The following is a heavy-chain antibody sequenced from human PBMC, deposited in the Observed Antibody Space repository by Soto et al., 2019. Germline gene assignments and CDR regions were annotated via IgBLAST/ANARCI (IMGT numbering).Heavy chain of an antibody. Sequence: QVQLQESGPGLVKPSQTLSLTCTVSGGSISSGGYYWSWIRQHPGKGLEWIGYIYYSGSTYYNPFHQRRVTLSVNTSKDQFSLKAGFVDAREKAGVFFAGRELTAPRFPGFFGGVERPEFYFCFRGPGNPVPGSS. J-gene: IGHJ4*01. CDR2: IYYSGST. CDR3: AGRELTAPRFPGFFGGVERPEFYFCF. V-gene: IGHV4-31*08. D-gene: IGHD3-10*01. CDR1: GGSISSGGYY.